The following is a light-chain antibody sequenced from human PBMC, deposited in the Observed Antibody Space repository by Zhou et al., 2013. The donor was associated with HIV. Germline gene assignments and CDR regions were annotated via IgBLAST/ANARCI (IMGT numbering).Light chain of an antibody. V-gene: IGKV3-20*01. CDR1: QTVQRSY. CDR2: GAS. J-gene: IGKJ4*01. CDR3: QQYNSWPLT. Sequence: EIVLTQSPGSLSLSPGERATLSCRASQTVQRSYLAWYQQTPGQAPRLLIYGASSRATGIPDRFSGSGSGTEFTLTISSLQSEDFAVYYCQQYNSWPLTFGGGTKVEIK.